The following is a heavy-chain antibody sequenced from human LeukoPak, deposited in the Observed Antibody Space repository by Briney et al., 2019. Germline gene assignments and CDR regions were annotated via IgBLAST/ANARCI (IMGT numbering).Heavy chain of an antibody. J-gene: IGHJ4*02. V-gene: IGHV3-64*01. D-gene: IGHD3-3*01. CDR1: GFTFSSYA. Sequence: GGSLRLSRAASGFTFSSYAMHWVRQAPGKGLEYVSAISSNGGSTYYANSVKGRFTISRDNSKNTLYLQMGSLRAKDMAVYYCARPDYDFWSGYRYWGQGTLVTVSS. CDR3: ARPDYDFWSGYRY. CDR2: ISSNGGST.